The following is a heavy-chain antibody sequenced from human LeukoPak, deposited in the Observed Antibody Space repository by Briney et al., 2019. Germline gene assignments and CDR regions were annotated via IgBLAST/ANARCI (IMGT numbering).Heavy chain of an antibody. V-gene: IGHV1-18*01. Sequence: ASVKVSCKASGYTFTSYGISWVRQAPGQGLEWMGWISAYNGNTNYAQKLQGRVTMTTDTSTSTAYMELRSLRSDDTAVYYCARDFKGITIFGEVIQFDYWGQGTLVTVSS. CDR2: ISAYNGNT. D-gene: IGHD3-3*01. CDR1: GYTFTSYG. CDR3: ARDFKGITIFGEVIQFDY. J-gene: IGHJ4*02.